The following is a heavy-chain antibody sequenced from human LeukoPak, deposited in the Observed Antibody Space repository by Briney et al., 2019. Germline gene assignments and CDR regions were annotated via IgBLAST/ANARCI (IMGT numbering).Heavy chain of an antibody. J-gene: IGHJ6*02. V-gene: IGHV4-59*01. CDR3: ARDIRKSCCTNGVCYHNYYYYGMDV. CDR2: IYYSGST. CDR1: GGSISSYY. D-gene: IGHD2-8*01. Sequence: SETPSLTCTVSGGSISSYYWSWIRQPPGKGLEWIGYIYYSGSTNYNPSLKSRVTISVDTSKNQFSLKLSSVTAADTAVYYCARDIRKSCCTNGVCYHNYYYYGMDVWGQGTTVTVS.